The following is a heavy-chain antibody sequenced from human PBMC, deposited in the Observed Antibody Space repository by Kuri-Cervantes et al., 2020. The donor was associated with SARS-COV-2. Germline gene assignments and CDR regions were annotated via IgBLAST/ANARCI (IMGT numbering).Heavy chain of an antibody. V-gene: IGHV5-51*01. CDR2: NFPRDSET. J-gene: IGHJ6*02. CDR1: GYSFSSYF. CDR3: ARWGGDYTRRPNYFYYGLDV. D-gene: IGHD4-11*01. Sequence: GESLKISCKASGYSFSSYFIVWVRQMPGKGLELMGSNFPRDSETRYSPSFQGQVTISADKTITTAHLQWSSLKASDSAIYFCARWGGDYTRRPNYFYYGLDVWGQGTTVTVSS.